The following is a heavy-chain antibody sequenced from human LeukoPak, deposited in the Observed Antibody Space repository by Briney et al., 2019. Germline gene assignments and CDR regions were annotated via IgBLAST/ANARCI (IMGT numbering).Heavy chain of an antibody. J-gene: IGHJ4*02. CDR3: ARDKGLMATIGSYYFDF. V-gene: IGHV3-11*01. Sequence: TGGSLRLSCAASGFPFSVYYMTWIRQAPGKGLEWVSYISSSGNTIYYADSVKGRFTISRDNAKSSLYLQMSSLRADDTAVYYCARDKGLMATIGSYYFDFWGQGTLVTVSS. D-gene: IGHD5-12*01. CDR2: ISSSGNTI. CDR1: GFPFSVYY.